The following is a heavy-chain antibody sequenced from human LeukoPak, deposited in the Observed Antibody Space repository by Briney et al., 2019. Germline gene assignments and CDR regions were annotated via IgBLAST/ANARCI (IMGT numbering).Heavy chain of an antibody. D-gene: IGHD2-15*01. J-gene: IGHJ6*03. CDR3: ARMGGYCSGGSCFDYYYMDV. CDR1: GGSISSSSYY. CDR2: IYTSGST. V-gene: IGHV4-61*02. Sequence: SETLSLTCAVSGGSISSSSYYWGWIRQPAGKGLEWIGRIYTSGSTNYNPSLKSRVTISLDTSKNQFSLKLSYVTAADTAVYYCARMGGYCSGGSCFDYYYMDVWGKGTTVT.